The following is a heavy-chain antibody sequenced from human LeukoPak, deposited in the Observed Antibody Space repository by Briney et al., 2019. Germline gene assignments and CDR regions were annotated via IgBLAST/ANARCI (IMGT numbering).Heavy chain of an antibody. CDR3: AKDRGYSGSYLDY. V-gene: IGHV3-30*02. Sequence: GGSLRLSCAASGFTFSSYGMHWVRQAPGKGLEWVAFIRYDGSNKYYADSVKGRFTISRDNSKNTLYLQMNSLRAEDTAVYYCAKDRGYSGSYLDYWGQGTLVTVSS. CDR2: IRYDGSNK. CDR1: GFTFSSYG. J-gene: IGHJ4*02. D-gene: IGHD1-26*01.